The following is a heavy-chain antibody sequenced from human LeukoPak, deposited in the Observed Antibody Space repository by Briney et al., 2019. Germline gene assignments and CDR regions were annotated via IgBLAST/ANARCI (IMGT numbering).Heavy chain of an antibody. CDR1: GFTFSSYW. D-gene: IGHD2-15*01. J-gene: IGHJ4*02. V-gene: IGHV3-7*01. CDR2: IKQDGSEK. CDR3: AREMMVAATPRFDY. Sequence: GGSLRLSCAASGFTFSSYWMSWVRQAPGKGLEWVANIKQDGSEKYYVDSVKGRFTISRDNAKNSLYLQMNSLRAEDTAVYYCAREMMVAATPRFDYWGQGTLVTVSS.